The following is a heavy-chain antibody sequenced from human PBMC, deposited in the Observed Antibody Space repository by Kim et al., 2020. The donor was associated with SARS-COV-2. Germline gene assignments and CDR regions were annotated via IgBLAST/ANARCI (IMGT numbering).Heavy chain of an antibody. D-gene: IGHD6-19*01. CDR3: AKDGAPVAGTLYYFDY. V-gene: IGHV3-9*01. J-gene: IGHJ4*02. CDR1: GFTFDDYA. CDR2: ISWNSGSI. Sequence: GGSLRLSCAASGFTFDDYAMHWVRQAPGKGLEWVSGISWNSGSIGYADSVKGRFTISRDNAKNSLYLQMNSLRAEDTALYYCAKDGAPVAGTLYYFDYWGQGTLVTVSS.